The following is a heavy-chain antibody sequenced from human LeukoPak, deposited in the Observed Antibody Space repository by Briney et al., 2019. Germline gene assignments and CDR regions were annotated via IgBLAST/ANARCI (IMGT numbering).Heavy chain of an antibody. J-gene: IGHJ4*02. D-gene: IGHD6-19*01. CDR2: INPSGGST. Sequence: ASVKVSCKTSGYTFTIYYMHWVRQAPGQGLEWMGIINPSGGSTVYAQKFQGRVTMTRDTSTSTVYIELSSLRSEDTAVYYCARDLVAVAGNALWDAVPVPAHLDYWGQGTLVTVSS. CDR3: ARDLVAVAGNALWDAVPVPAHLDY. CDR1: GYTFTIYY. V-gene: IGHV1-46*01.